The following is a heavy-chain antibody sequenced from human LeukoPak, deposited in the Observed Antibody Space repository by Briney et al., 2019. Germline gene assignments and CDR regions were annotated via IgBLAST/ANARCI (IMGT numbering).Heavy chain of an antibody. V-gene: IGHV1-69*01. CDR2: IIPIFGTA. D-gene: IGHD2-2*02. J-gene: IGHJ6*03. Sequence: SVKVSCKASVGTFSSYAISWVRQAPGQGLEWMGGIIPIFGTANYAQKFHGRVTLTADESPSTAYLELGSLESEETAVYYCAGDIVVVPAAIAYYYYMDVWGKGTTVTVSS. CDR1: VGTFSSYA. CDR3: AGDIVVVPAAIAYYYYMDV.